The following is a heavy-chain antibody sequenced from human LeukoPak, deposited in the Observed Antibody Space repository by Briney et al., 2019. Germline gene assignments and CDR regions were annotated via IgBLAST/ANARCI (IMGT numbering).Heavy chain of an antibody. D-gene: IGHD1/OR15-1a*01. CDR2: INYSGRT. CDR1: GGSINNYY. V-gene: IGHV4-59*08. Sequence: PSETLSLTCTVSGGSINNYYWSWIRQPPVKGLEWLAYINYSGRTNYNPSLKSRLTISVDTSKNQFSLKLNSVTAADTAVYYCARLSDGEQIDYWGQGTLVTVSS. CDR3: ARLSDGEQIDY. J-gene: IGHJ4*02.